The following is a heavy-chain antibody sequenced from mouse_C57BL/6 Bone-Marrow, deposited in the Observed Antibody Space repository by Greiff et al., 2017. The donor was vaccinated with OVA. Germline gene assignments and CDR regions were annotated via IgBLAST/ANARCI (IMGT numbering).Heavy chain of an antibody. Sequence: EVKVVESGGGLVKPGGSLKLSCAASGFTFSSYAMSWVRQTPEKRLEWVATISDGGSYTYYPDNVKGRFTISRDNAKNNLYLQMSHLKSEDTAMYYCAREGGMITPVDYWGQGTTLTVSS. J-gene: IGHJ2*01. D-gene: IGHD2-4*01. CDR2: ISDGGSYT. CDR3: AREGGMITPVDY. V-gene: IGHV5-4*01. CDR1: GFTFSSYA.